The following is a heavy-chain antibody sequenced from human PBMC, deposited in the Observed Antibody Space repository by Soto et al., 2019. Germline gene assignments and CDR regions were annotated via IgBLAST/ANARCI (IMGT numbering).Heavy chain of an antibody. CDR2: IIPIFGTT. CDR3: AREGYTFGPGAVRGAFDI. V-gene: IGHV1-69*15. D-gene: IGHD3-16*01. Sequence: QVQLVQSETEVRKPGSSVKVSCRASGGAFGSNAISWVRQAPGQGLEWMGNIIPIFGTTKNAQKFQGRVTITADESTDTAYMELSSQRSEATAIYYCAREGYTFGPGAVRGAFDIWGQGTMVTVSS. J-gene: IGHJ3*02. CDR1: GGAFGSNA.